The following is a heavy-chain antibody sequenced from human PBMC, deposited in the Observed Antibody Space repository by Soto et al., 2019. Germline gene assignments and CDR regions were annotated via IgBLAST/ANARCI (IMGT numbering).Heavy chain of an antibody. CDR3: AKSILRGYSGYDYGPDKQQLVTFDY. CDR2: ISGSGGST. V-gene: IGHV3-23*01. CDR1: GFTFSSYA. J-gene: IGHJ4*02. D-gene: IGHD5-12*01. Sequence: PGGSLRLSCAASGFTFSSYAMSWVRQAPGKGLEWVSAISGSGGSTYYADSVKGRFTISRDNSKNTLYLQMNSLRAEDTAVYYCAKSILRGYSGYDYGPDKQQLVTFDYWGQGTLVTVSS.